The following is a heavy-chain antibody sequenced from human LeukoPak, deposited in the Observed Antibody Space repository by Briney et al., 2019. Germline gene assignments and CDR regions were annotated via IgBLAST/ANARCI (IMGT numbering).Heavy chain of an antibody. CDR2: ISGVGGTT. CDR1: GFTFSSYV. J-gene: IGHJ4*02. V-gene: IGHV3-23*01. D-gene: IGHD6-13*01. Sequence: PGGSLRLSCAASGFTFSSYVMSWVRQAPGKGLEWVSAISGVGGTTYYADSVKGRFTISRDNSKNTLYLQMNSLRAKDTAVYYCAKTYSSSWSTDYWGQGTLVTVSS. CDR3: AKTYSSSWSTDY.